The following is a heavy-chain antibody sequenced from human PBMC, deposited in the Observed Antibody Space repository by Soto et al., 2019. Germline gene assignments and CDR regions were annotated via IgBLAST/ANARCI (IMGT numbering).Heavy chain of an antibody. CDR3: AARGIIAAALSGAFDI. CDR1: GFTFSSYE. D-gene: IGHD6-13*01. V-gene: IGHV3-48*03. Sequence: VQLVESGGGVVQPGRSLRLSCAASGFTFSSYEMNWVRQAPGKGLEWVSYISSSGSTIYYADSVKGRFTISRDNAKNSLYLQMNSLRAEDTAVYYCAARGIIAAALSGAFDIWGQGTMVTVSS. J-gene: IGHJ3*02. CDR2: ISSSGSTI.